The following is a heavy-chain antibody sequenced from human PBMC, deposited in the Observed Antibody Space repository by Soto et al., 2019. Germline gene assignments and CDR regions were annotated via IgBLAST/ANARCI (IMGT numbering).Heavy chain of an antibody. CDR3: ATLLAYCGGDCYD. CDR2: ISGSGGST. CDR1: GFTFSSYS. D-gene: IGHD2-21*02. J-gene: IGHJ4*02. Sequence: GSLRLSCAASGFTFSSYSMSWVRQAPGKGLEWVSAISGSGGSTYYADSVKGRFTISRDNSKNTLYLQMNSLRAEDTAVYYCATLLAYCGGDCYDWGQGTLVTVSS. V-gene: IGHV3-23*01.